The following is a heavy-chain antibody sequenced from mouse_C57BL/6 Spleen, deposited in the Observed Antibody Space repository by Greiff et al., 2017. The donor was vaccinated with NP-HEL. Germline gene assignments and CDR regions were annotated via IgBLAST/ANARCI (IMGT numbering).Heavy chain of an antibody. J-gene: IGHJ4*01. D-gene: IGHD4-1*01. V-gene: IGHV1-52*01. CDR2: IDPSDSET. Sequence: QVQLQQPGAELVRPGSSVKLSCKASGYTFTSYWMHWVKQRPIQGLEWIGNIDPSDSETHYNQKFKDKATLTVDKSSSTAYMQLSSLTSEDSAVYYCARWGGLTGTGAMDCWGQGTSVTVSS. CDR3: ARWGGLTGTGAMDC. CDR1: GYTFTSYW.